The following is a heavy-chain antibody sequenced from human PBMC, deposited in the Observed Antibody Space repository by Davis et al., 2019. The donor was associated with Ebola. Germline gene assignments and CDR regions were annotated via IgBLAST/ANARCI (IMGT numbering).Heavy chain of an antibody. Sequence: GESLKISCAASGFTFSDYYMSWIRQAPGKGLEWVAVIWYDGSNKYYADSVKGRFTISRDNAKNSLYLQMNSLRAEDTAVYYCVMFGYYFDYWGQGTLVTVSS. D-gene: IGHD3-10*02. V-gene: IGHV3-33*03. CDR1: GFTFSDYY. CDR3: VMFGYYFDY. J-gene: IGHJ4*02. CDR2: IWYDGSNK.